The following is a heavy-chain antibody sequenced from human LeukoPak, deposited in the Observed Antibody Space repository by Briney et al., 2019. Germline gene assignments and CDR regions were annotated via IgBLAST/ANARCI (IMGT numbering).Heavy chain of an antibody. D-gene: IGHD3-16*01. CDR1: GFTFSIYW. CDR3: ATPSVWGGAFNI. CDR2: CDSDGSGT. J-gene: IGHJ3*02. Sequence: PGGSLRLSCAASGFTFSIYWMYWVRQAPGKGLMWVSRCDSDGSGTTYVDSVKGRFTVSRDNAKSTLYLQMSSLRAEDTAVYYCATPSVWGGAFNIWGQGTMVTVSS. V-gene: IGHV3-74*01.